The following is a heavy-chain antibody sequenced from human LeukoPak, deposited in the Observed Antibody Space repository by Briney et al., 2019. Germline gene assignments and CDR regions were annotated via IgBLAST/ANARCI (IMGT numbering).Heavy chain of an antibody. CDR2: IKPDGTTK. V-gene: IGHV3-7*03. J-gene: IGHJ4*02. CDR3: ARSIPYGTTWYGRSDY. D-gene: IGHD6-13*01. CDR1: GFPFSSYS. Sequence: GGSLRFSCAASGFPFSSYSMTWVRQAPGKGLEWVANIKPDGTTKFYVDSVKGRFTISRDNALNSLYLQMNSLRAEDTAIYYCARSIPYGTTWYGRSDYWGQGTLVTVSS.